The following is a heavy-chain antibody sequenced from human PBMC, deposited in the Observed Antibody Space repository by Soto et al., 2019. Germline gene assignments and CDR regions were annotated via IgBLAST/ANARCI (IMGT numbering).Heavy chain of an antibody. CDR1: GGSFSGYY. D-gene: IGHD1-1*01. CDR2: INHSGST. V-gene: IGHV4-34*01. Sequence: QVQLQQWGAGLLKPSETLSLTCAVYGGSFSGYYWSWIRQPPGKGLEWIGEINHSGSTNYNPSLKSRVTISVDTSKNQFSLKLSSVPAADTAVYYCATATGTTGRVYYFDYWGQGTLVTVSS. CDR3: ATATGTTGRVYYFDY. J-gene: IGHJ4*02.